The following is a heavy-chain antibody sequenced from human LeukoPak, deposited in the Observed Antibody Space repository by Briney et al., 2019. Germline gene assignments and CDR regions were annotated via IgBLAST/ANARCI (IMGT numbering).Heavy chain of an antibody. D-gene: IGHD5-18*01. CDR2: IYYSGST. CDR3: ARGLYSYGYYYYMDV. CDR1: GGSISSSSYY. J-gene: IGHJ6*03. Sequence: PSETLSLTCTVSGGSISSSSYYWGWIRQPPGKGLEWIGSIYYSGSTYYNPSLKSRVTISVDTSKNQFSLKLSSVTAADTAVYYCARGLYSYGYYYYMDVWGKGTTVTVSS. V-gene: IGHV4-39*07.